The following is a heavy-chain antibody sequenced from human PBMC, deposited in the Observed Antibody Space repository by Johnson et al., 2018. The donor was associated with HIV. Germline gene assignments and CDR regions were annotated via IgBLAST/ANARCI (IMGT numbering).Heavy chain of an antibody. V-gene: IGHV3-7*03. CDR2: IKQDGSEA. J-gene: IGHJ3*02. CDR1: GFTFDDYW. Sequence: VQLVESGGGVVRPWGSLRPSCAAFGFTFDDYWMSWLSQAPGNGLAWVANIKQDGSEAYYVDSVKRRFTIYTDNATNSLYLQMHILRDADTVVYYCASSLIPGYYDFWSGAFAIWGQGTIVTVSS. CDR3: ASSLIPGYYDFWSGAFAI. D-gene: IGHD3-3*01.